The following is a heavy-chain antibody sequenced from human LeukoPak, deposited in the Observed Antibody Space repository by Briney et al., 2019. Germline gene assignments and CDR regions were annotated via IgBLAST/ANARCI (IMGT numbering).Heavy chain of an antibody. CDR3: AKSLSSNYDYVWGSYRYGAFDI. CDR1: GFTFSSYA. Sequence: GGSLRLSCAASGFTFSSYAMSWDRQAPGEGLEWVSAISGSGGSTYYADSVKGRFTISRDNSKNTLYLQMNSLRAEDTAVYYCAKSLSSNYDYVWGSYRYGAFDIWGQGTMVTVSS. V-gene: IGHV3-23*01. CDR2: ISGSGGST. J-gene: IGHJ3*02. D-gene: IGHD3-16*02.